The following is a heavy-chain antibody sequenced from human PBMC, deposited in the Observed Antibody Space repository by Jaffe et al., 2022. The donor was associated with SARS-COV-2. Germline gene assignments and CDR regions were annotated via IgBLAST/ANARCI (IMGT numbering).Heavy chain of an antibody. V-gene: IGHV4-39*01. Sequence: QLQLQESGPGLVKPSETLSLTCTVSGGSISSSSYYWGWIRQPPGKGLEWIGSIYYSGSTYYNPSLKSRVTISVDTSKNQFSLKLSSVTAADTAVYYCARYTGYCSGGSCYSEYNWFDPWGQGTLVTVSS. D-gene: IGHD2-15*01. J-gene: IGHJ5*02. CDR2: IYYSGST. CDR1: GGSISSSSYY. CDR3: ARYTGYCSGGSCYSEYNWFDP.